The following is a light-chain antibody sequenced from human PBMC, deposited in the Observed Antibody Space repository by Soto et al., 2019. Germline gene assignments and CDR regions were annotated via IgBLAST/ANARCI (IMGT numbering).Light chain of an antibody. V-gene: IGKV3-20*01. CDR1: QSVSSSY. Sequence: EIVLTQSPGTLSLSPGERATLSCRASQSVSSSYLAWYQQKPGQAPRLLIYGASSRATGIPDRFSGSGSGTDFPPTISRLQPEDFAVYYCQQYGSSRTFGQGTKVEIK. J-gene: IGKJ1*01. CDR3: QQYGSSRT. CDR2: GAS.